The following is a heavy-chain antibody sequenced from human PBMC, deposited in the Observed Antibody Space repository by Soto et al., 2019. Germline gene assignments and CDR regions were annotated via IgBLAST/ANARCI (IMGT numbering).Heavy chain of an antibody. D-gene: IGHD2-2*01. J-gene: IGHJ4*02. Sequence: EVQLLESGGGLVQPGGSLRLSCAASGFTFSSYAMSWVRQAPGKGLEWVSAISGSGGSTYYADSVKGRFTSSRDNSKNTLYLQMLSLRAEDTAVYYCAKDLGYCSSTSCYGYFDYWGQGTLVTVSS. CDR1: GFTFSSYA. CDR3: AKDLGYCSSTSCYGYFDY. V-gene: IGHV3-23*01. CDR2: ISGSGGST.